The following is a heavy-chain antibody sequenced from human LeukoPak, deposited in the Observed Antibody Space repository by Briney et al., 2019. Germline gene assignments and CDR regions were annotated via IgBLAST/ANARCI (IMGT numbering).Heavy chain of an antibody. CDR1: GGSISGYY. J-gene: IGHJ4*02. D-gene: IGHD3-22*01. Sequence: PSETLSLTCTVSGGSISGYYWSWIRQPPGKGLEWIGYIYTSGSTNYNPSLKSRVTISVDTSKNQFSLKLSSVTAADTAVYYCARHVPVQYYYDSSGSLDYWGQGTLVTVSS. CDR3: ARHVPVQYYYDSSGSLDY. V-gene: IGHV4-4*09. CDR2: IYTSGST.